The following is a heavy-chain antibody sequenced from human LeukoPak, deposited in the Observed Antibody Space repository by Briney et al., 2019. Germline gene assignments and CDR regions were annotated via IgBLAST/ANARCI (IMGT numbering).Heavy chain of an antibody. CDR1: GFTVSSNY. V-gene: IGHV3-53*01. CDR2: IDSGGST. CDR3: AGRAPTVTYYYYYYMDV. J-gene: IGHJ6*03. Sequence: GGSLRLSCAASGFTVSSNYMTWVRQAPGKGLQWVSLIDSGGSTYYADSVKGRFTISRDTSKNTLYLQMNSLRAEDTAVYYCAGRAPTVTYYYYYYMDVWGKGTTVTVSS. D-gene: IGHD4-11*01.